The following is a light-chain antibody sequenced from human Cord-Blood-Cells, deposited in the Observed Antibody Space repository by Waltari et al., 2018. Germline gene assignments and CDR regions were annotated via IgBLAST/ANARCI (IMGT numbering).Light chain of an antibody. J-gene: IGLJ3*02. CDR1: SSDVGSYNL. V-gene: IGLV2-23*01. CDR3: CAYAGV. CDR2: EGR. Sequence: QSALTQPASVSGSPGQSITISCTGTSSDVGSYNLVSWYQQHPGKAPKLMIYEGRKRPSGASSRFSCSKSGKTASLTICRVQAEDEADDDCCAYAGVVGGGTKLTGL.